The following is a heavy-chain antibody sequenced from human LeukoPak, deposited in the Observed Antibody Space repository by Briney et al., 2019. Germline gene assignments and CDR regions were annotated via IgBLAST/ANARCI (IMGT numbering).Heavy chain of an antibody. V-gene: IGHV3-33*01. CDR2: IWYDGSNK. CDR1: GFTFSSYG. D-gene: IGHD2-15*01. J-gene: IGHJ6*02. Sequence: GRSLRLSCAASGFTFSSYGMHWVRQAPGKGLEGVAVIWYDGSNKYYADSVKGRFTISRDNAKNSLYLQMNSLRAEDTAVYYCARAPEELCSGGSCHYYYYGMDVWGQGTTVTVSS. CDR3: ARAPEELCSGGSCHYYYYGMDV.